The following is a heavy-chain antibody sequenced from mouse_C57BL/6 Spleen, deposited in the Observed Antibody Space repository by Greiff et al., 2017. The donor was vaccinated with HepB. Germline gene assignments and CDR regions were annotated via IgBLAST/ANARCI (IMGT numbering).Heavy chain of an antibody. CDR3: ARELDYYSNYYFDY. D-gene: IGHD2-5*01. CDR1: GYSITSGYY. Sequence: ESGPGLVKPSQSLSLTCSVTGYSITSGYYWNWIRQFPGNKLEWMGYISYDGSNNYNPSLKNRISITRDTSKNQFFLKLNSVTTEDTATYYCARELDYYSNYYFDYWGQGTTLTVSS. CDR2: ISYDGSN. J-gene: IGHJ2*01. V-gene: IGHV3-6*01.